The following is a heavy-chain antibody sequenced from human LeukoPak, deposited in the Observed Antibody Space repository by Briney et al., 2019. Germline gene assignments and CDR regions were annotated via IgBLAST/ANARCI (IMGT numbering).Heavy chain of an antibody. CDR3: AKELEVAGFDY. V-gene: IGHV3-9*01. Sequence: GGSLRLSCAASGFTFDDYAMHWVRQAPGKGLEWVSGISWNSGSIGYADSVKGRFTISRDNAKNSLYLQMNSLRAEDTALYYCAKELEVAGFDYWGQGTLVTVSS. D-gene: IGHD6-19*01. CDR1: GFTFDDYA. J-gene: IGHJ4*02. CDR2: ISWNSGSI.